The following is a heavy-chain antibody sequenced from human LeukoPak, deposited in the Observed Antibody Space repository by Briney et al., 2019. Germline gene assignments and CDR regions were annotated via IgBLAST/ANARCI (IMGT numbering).Heavy chain of an antibody. D-gene: IGHD5-24*01. CDR1: GFTFSNYG. CDR3: AKGRGEGYADY. Sequence: GGSLRLSCAASGFTFSNYGMHWVRQAPGKGLEWVAVISYDGDNKYYADSVRGRFTTSRDNSKNTLYQQMNSLRVEDTAVYYCAKGRGEGYADYWGQGTLVTVSS. V-gene: IGHV3-30*18. J-gene: IGHJ4*02. CDR2: ISYDGDNK.